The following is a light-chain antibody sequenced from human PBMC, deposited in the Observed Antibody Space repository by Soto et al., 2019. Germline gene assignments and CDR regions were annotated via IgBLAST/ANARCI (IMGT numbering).Light chain of an antibody. CDR2: SYT. J-gene: IGLJ2*01. Sequence: QSVLTQPPSVPGAPGQRVTISCTGSSSNIGAGYDVHWYQQLPGTAPKLFIFSYTTRPSGVPGRFSGSKSGTSASLAITGLQAEDEADYYCQSYDSSLSAVVFGGGTKLTVL. CDR1: SSNIGAGYD. V-gene: IGLV1-40*01. CDR3: QSYDSSLSAVV.